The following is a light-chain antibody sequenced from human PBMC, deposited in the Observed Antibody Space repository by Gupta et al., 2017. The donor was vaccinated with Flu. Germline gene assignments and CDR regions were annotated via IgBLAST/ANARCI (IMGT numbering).Light chain of an antibody. CDR3: QQYGSSPT. CDR1: QSVGSTY. J-gene: IGKJ2*01. Sequence: EIVLTQSPGTLSLSPGERATLSCRASQSVGSTYLAWYQQKPGQAPMLLIYGASSRATAFPDRFRGSGAGTDFTLTINRLEPEDFAVYYCQQYGSSPTFGQGTKLEIK. CDR2: GAS. V-gene: IGKV3-20*01.